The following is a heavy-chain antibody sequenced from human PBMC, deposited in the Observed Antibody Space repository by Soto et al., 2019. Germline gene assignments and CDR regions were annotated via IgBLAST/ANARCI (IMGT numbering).Heavy chain of an antibody. V-gene: IGHV4-34*01. Sequence: SETLSLTCAVYGGSFSGYYWSWIRQPPGKGLEWIGEINHSGSTNYNPSLKSRVTISVDTSKNQFSLKLSSVTAADTAVYYCARGSVALLGSITGTTVANYYYMDVWGKGTTVTVSS. J-gene: IGHJ6*03. CDR3: ARGSVALLGSITGTTVANYYYMDV. CDR1: GGSFSGYY. CDR2: INHSGST. D-gene: IGHD1-7*01.